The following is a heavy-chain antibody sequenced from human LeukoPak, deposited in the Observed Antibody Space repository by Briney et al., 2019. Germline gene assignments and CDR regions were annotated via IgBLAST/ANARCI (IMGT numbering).Heavy chain of an antibody. CDR2: INPNSGGT. V-gene: IGHV1-2*02. CDR1: GYTFTGYY. J-gene: IGHJ4*02. D-gene: IGHD5-18*01. Sequence: ASVKVSCTASGYTFTGYYLHWVRQAPGQGLEWMGWINPNSGGTNYAQKFQGRVTMTGDTSINTAYMELSRLSSDDTAIYYCAGRPDTAIVPIFDYWGQGTLVTVSS. CDR3: AGRPDTAIVPIFDY.